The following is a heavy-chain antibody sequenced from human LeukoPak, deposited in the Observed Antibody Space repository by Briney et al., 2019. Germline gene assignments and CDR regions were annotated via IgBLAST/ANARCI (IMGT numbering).Heavy chain of an antibody. CDR2: ISSSSSYI. CDR3: ARGSSTSSRRGYYYYMDV. CDR1: GFTFSSYS. D-gene: IGHD2-2*01. V-gene: IGHV3-21*01. Sequence: GGSLRLSCAASGFTFSSYSMNWVRQAPGKGLEWVSSISSSSSYIYYADSVKGRFTISRDNAKNSLYLQMNSLRAEDTAVYYCARGSSTSSRRGYYYYMDVWGKGTTVTVSS. J-gene: IGHJ6*03.